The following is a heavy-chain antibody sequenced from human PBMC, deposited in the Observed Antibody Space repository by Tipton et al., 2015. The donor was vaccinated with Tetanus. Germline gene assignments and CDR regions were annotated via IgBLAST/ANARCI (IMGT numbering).Heavy chain of an antibody. CDR1: GGSVNSDDYY. D-gene: IGHD3-16*01. CDR2: IFHTGGA. CDR3: ARVDDSVWGSPFDP. Sequence: TLSLTCTVSGGSVNSDDYYWTWIRQHPGKGLDWIGYIFHTGGADYNPSLKSRATISIDTSKNQFSLKLSSVTAADTAVYYCARVDDSVWGSPFDPWGQRILVTVSS. J-gene: IGHJ5*02. V-gene: IGHV4-31*03.